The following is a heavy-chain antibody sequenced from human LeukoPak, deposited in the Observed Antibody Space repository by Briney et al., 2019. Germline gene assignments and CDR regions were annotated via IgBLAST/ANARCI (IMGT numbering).Heavy chain of an antibody. D-gene: IGHD6-6*01. CDR2: IYYSGST. V-gene: IGHV4-34*01. CDR3: VRKGDISSSRVFDI. J-gene: IGHJ3*02. Sequence: SETLSLTCAVYGGSFSGYYWSWIRQPPGKGLEWIGSIYYSGSTYYNPSLKSRVTISVDTSKNQFSQKLSSVTAADTAVYYCVRKGDISSSRVFDIWGQGTMVTVSS. CDR1: GGSFSGYY.